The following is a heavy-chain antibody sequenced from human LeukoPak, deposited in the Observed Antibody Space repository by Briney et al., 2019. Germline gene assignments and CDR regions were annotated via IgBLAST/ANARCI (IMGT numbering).Heavy chain of an antibody. J-gene: IGHJ4*02. CDR2: IRSDGSNK. V-gene: IGHV3-30*02. D-gene: IGHD3-10*01. CDR3: AKDGRDHFVSGSHYRGVPALDY. Sequence: PGGSLRLSCAGSGFSFSSYGMHWVRQAPGKGLEWMAFIRSDGSNKYYADSVKGRFTISRDNSKNTLYLQMNSLRAEDTAVYYCAKDGRDHFVSGSHYRGVPALDYWGQGTLVTVSS. CDR1: GFSFSSYG.